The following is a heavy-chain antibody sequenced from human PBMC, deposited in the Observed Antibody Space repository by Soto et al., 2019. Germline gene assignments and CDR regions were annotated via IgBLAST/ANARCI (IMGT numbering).Heavy chain of an antibody. CDR1: GGSISSSSYY. Sequence: QLQLQESGPGLVKPSETLSLTCTVSGGSISSSSYYWGWIRQPPGKGLEWIGSIYYSGSTYYNPSLKSRVTISVDTSKNQFSLKLSSVTAADTAVYYCAREYSSHHNNWFDPWGQGTLVTVSS. J-gene: IGHJ5*02. CDR2: IYYSGST. D-gene: IGHD6-13*01. V-gene: IGHV4-39*02. CDR3: AREYSSHHNNWFDP.